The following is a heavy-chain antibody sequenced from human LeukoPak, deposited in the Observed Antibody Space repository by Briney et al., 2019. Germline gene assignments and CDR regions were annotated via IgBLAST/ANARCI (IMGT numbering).Heavy chain of an antibody. CDR3: AKDEIVVVISAAYMDV. D-gene: IGHD3-22*01. J-gene: IGHJ6*03. Sequence: GASVKVSCKTSGYTFTDYYIHWVRLAPGQGLEWMGWINPNSGATNYAQNFRGRVTMTRDTSISTVYLELSSLRSDDTAVYYCAKDEIVVVISAAYMDVWGKGTTVTVSS. V-gene: IGHV1-2*02. CDR1: GYTFTDYY. CDR2: INPNSGAT.